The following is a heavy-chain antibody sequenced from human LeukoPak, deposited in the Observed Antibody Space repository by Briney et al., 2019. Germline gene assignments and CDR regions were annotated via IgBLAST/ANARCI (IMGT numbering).Heavy chain of an antibody. CDR1: GYTFTGYY. J-gene: IGHJ4*02. Sequence: ASVKVSCKASGYTFTGYYMHWVRHAPGQGLEWMGWISAYNGNTNYAQKLQGRVTMTTDTSTSTAYMELRSLRSDDTAVYYCARVTYYYDSSGYFKEPNFDYWGQGTLVTVSS. CDR2: ISAYNGNT. V-gene: IGHV1-18*04. D-gene: IGHD3-22*01. CDR3: ARVTYYYDSSGYFKEPNFDY.